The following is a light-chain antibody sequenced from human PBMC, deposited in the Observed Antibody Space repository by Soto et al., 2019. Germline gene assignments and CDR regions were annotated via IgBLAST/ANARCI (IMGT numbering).Light chain of an antibody. V-gene: IGLV3-21*04. J-gene: IGLJ2*01. CDR3: QVWDRSSHHVV. Sequence: SYELTQPPSVSVAPGKTARITCGGDDIASKSVHWYQQKPGQAPVLVIYYDTDRPSGIPERFSGSNSGNTATLTISTVEAGDEADYYCQVWDRSSHHVVFGGGTKVTVL. CDR2: YDT. CDR1: DIASKS.